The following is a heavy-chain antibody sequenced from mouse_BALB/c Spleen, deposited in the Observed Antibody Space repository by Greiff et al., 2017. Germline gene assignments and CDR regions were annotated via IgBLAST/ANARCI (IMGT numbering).Heavy chain of an antibody. D-gene: IGHD2-1*01. CDR2: IDPETGGT. Sequence: VKLMESGAELVRPGASVTLSCKASGYTFTDYEMHWVKQTPVHGLEWIGAIDPETGGTAYNQKFKGKATLTADKSSSTAYMELRSLTSEDSAVYYCTRPIYYGNSWFAYWGQGTLVTVSA. CDR1: GYTFTDYE. V-gene: IGHV1-15*01. CDR3: TRPIYYGNSWFAY. J-gene: IGHJ3*01.